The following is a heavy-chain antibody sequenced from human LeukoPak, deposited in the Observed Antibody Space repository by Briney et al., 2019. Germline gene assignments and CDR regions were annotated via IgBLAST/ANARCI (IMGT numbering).Heavy chain of an antibody. CDR3: ASTSNYYDFWSGYYFNYYGMDV. Sequence: GGSLRLSCAASGFTFSSYSMNWVRQAPGKGLEWVSSISSSSSYIYYADSVKGRFTISRDNAKNSLYLQMNSLRAEDTAVYYCASTSNYYDFWSGYYFNYYGMDVWGQGTTVTVSS. CDR2: ISSSSSYI. D-gene: IGHD3-3*01. V-gene: IGHV3-21*01. J-gene: IGHJ6*02. CDR1: GFTFSSYS.